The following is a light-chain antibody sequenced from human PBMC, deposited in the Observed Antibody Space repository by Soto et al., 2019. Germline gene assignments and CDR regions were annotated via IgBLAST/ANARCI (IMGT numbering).Light chain of an antibody. J-gene: IGKJ4*01. V-gene: IGKV3-11*01. CDR2: DAS. Sequence: EIVLTQSPATLSLSPGERATDSCRASQSVRSYLAWYQQKPGQAPRLLIYDASNRAPGIPARFSGSGSGTDFTLTISSLEPEDFAVYYCQQRSDWPSSFGGGTKVEIK. CDR3: QQRSDWPSS. CDR1: QSVRSY.